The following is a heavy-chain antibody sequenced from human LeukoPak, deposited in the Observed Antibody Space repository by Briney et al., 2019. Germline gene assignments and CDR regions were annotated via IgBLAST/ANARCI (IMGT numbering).Heavy chain of an antibody. CDR1: GYTFTSHC. J-gene: IGHJ4*02. D-gene: IGHD3-10*01. Sequence: ASVKVSCKASGYTFTSHCVHWVRQAPGQGLEWMGIINPSGGSTSYAQKFQGRVTMTRDTSTSTVYMELSSLRSEDTAVYYCARAYGSGSYTLLFFDYWGQGTLVTVSS. CDR3: ARAYGSGSYTLLFFDY. CDR2: INPSGGST. V-gene: IGHV1-46*01.